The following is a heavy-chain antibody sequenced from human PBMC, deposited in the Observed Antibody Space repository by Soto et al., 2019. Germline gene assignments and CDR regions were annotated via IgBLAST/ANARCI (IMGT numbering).Heavy chain of an antibody. CDR1: GFTFSSHW. CDR3: ARGDGDYYDGNGYLGRH. J-gene: IGHJ4*02. CDR2: INSDGSRT. Sequence: GGSLRLSCAASGFTFSSHWMHWVRQAPGKGLVWVSRINSDGSRTSYADSAKGRFTISRDNAKNTVYLQMNSLRAEDTAVYYCARGDGDYYDGNGYLGRHWGQGTLVTVSS. V-gene: IGHV3-74*01. D-gene: IGHD3-22*01.